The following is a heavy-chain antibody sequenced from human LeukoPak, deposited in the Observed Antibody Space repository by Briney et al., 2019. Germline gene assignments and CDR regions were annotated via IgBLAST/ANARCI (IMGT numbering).Heavy chain of an antibody. CDR2: ISGSGGST. V-gene: IGHV3-23*01. CDR1: GFTFSSYG. CDR3: AKGSGSSGYYRL. J-gene: IGHJ4*02. Sequence: PGGTLRLSCAASGFTFSSYGMSWVRQAPGKGLEWVSAISGSGGSTYYADSVKGRFTISRDNSKNTLYLQMNSLRAEDTAVYYCAKGSGSSGYYRLWGQGTLVIVSS. D-gene: IGHD3-22*01.